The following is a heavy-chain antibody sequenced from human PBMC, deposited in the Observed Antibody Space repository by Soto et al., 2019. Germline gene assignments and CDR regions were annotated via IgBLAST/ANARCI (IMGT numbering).Heavy chain of an antibody. CDR1: GYTFTSYC. CDR2: ISAYNGNT. CDR3: ARSHSSSWYRRFPVDY. D-gene: IGHD6-13*01. V-gene: IGHV1-18*01. Sequence: ASVKVSCKASGYTFTSYCIGWVRQAPVQGVEWMGWISAYNGNTNYAQKLQGRVTMTTDTSTSTAYMELRSLRSDDTAVYYCARSHSSSWYRRFPVDYWGQGTLVTVSS. J-gene: IGHJ4*02.